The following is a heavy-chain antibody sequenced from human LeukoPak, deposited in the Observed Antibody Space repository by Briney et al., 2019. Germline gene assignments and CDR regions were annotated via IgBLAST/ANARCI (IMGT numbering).Heavy chain of an antibody. V-gene: IGHV3-21*04. CDR3: AKPGISTIVRGYGMDV. J-gene: IGHJ6*02. Sequence: GGSLRLSCAASGFTFSTYSMNWVRQAPGKGLEWVSSISSGSSYIYYADSVKGRFTISRDNAKNSLYLQMNSLRAEDTAVYYCAKPGISTIVRGYGMDVWGQGTTVTVPS. CDR2: ISSGSSYI. D-gene: IGHD3-22*01. CDR1: GFTFSTYS.